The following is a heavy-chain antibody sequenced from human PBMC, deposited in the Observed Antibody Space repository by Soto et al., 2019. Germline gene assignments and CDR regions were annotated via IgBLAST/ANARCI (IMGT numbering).Heavy chain of an antibody. D-gene: IGHD6-13*01. CDR2: INAGNGNT. CDR1: GYTFTSYA. J-gene: IGHJ6*02. CDR3: ASSHIATGPLPALISDYYYGMDV. Sequence: GASVKVSCKASGYTFTSYAMHWVRQAPGQRLEWMGWINAGNGNTKYSQKFQGRVTITRDTSASTAYMELSSLRSEDTAVYYCASSHIATGPLPALISDYYYGMDVWGQGTTVTVSS. V-gene: IGHV1-3*01.